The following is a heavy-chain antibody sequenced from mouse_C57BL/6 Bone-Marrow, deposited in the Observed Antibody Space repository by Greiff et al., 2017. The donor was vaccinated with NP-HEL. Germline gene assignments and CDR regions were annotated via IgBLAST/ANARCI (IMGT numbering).Heavy chain of an antibody. D-gene: IGHD2-4*01. Sequence: EVKVVESGGGLVKPGGSLKLSCAASGFTFSDYGMHWVRQAPEKGLEWVAYISSGSSTIYYADTVKGRFTISRDNAKYTLFLQMTSLRSEDTAMYYCARSIYYDYDWFAYWGQGTLVTVSA. CDR3: ARSIYYDYDWFAY. J-gene: IGHJ3*01. CDR1: GFTFSDYG. CDR2: ISSGSSTI. V-gene: IGHV5-17*01.